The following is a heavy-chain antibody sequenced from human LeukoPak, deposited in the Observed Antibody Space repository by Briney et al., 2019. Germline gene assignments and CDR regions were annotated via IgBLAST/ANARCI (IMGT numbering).Heavy chain of an antibody. J-gene: IGHJ5*02. CDR2: IYSDGSRT. CDR3: ARDLCTSTGCQYWFDP. Sequence: PGGSLRLSCVASGFTFSSYWMHWVRQAPGKGLVWVSRIYSDGSRTNYADSVKGRFTISRDNAKNTLYLQMNSLRAEDTAVYHCARDLCTSTGCQYWFDPWGRGTLVTVSS. V-gene: IGHV3-74*01. D-gene: IGHD2-2*01. CDR1: GFTFSSYW.